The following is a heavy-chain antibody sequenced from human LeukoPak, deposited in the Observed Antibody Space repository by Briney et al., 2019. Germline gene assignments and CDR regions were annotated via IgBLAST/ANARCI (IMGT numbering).Heavy chain of an antibody. Sequence: PGGSLRLSCAASGFTFRSYSMNWVRQAPGKRLAWVSPISSSSSYIYYADSVKGRFTISTDNATNSLYLQINSVTAEGMSVYYSARNHSSGYYIDAFDSWSQATMVTVPS. V-gene: IGHV3-21*01. D-gene: IGHD3-22*01. CDR1: GFTFRSYS. CDR2: ISSSSSYI. CDR3: ARNHSSGYYIDAFDS. J-gene: IGHJ3*02.